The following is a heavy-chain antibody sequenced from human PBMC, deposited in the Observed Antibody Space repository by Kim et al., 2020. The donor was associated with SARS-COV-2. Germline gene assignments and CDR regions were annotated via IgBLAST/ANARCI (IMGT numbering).Heavy chain of an antibody. V-gene: IGHV4-59*13. CDR1: GGSIRSYY. Sequence: SETLSLTCTVSGGSIRSYYWSWIRQPPGKGLEWIGYSYYSGRTNYNPSLTSRVTISVDTSKNQFSLKLSSVTAADTAVYYCARALPGTIFGVGMDMDVWG. CDR2: SYYSGRT. J-gene: IGHJ6*01. D-gene: IGHD3-3*01. CDR3: ARALPGTIFGVGMDMDV.